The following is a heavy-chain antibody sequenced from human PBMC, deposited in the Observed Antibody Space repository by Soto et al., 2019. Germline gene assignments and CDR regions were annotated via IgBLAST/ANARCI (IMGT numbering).Heavy chain of an antibody. Sequence: QVQLVESGGGVVQPGRSLRLSCAASGFTFSSYGMHWVRQAPGKGLEWVAVISYDGSNKYYADSVKGRFTISRDNSKNTLYLQMNSLRAEDTAVYYCAKVTGGSYSHFDYWGQGTLVTVSS. J-gene: IGHJ4*02. CDR2: ISYDGSNK. D-gene: IGHD1-26*01. V-gene: IGHV3-30*18. CDR3: AKVTGGSYSHFDY. CDR1: GFTFSSYG.